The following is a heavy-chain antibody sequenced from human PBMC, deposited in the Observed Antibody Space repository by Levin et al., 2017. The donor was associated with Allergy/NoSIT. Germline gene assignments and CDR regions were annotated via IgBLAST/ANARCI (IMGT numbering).Heavy chain of an antibody. CDR1: GFTFSKYW. Sequence: GGSLRLSCAASGFTFSKYWMTWVRQAPGKGLEWVANIKQDGSEKYYVDSVKGRFTISRDNAKNSLYLQMNSLRAEDTAVYFCARENQQEYQLLSFRRFYYYYYMDVWGKGTTVTVSS. CDR3: ARENQQEYQLLSFRRFYYYYYMDV. CDR2: IKQDGSEK. D-gene: IGHD2-2*01. J-gene: IGHJ6*03. V-gene: IGHV3-7*04.